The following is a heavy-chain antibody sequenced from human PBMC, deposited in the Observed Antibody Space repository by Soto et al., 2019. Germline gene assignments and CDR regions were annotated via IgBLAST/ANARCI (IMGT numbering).Heavy chain of an antibody. J-gene: IGHJ6*02. CDR1: GFTVSDNY. D-gene: IGHD3-10*01. Sequence: EVQLLESGGGLVQPGWSLRLSCAAYGFTVSDNYMSWVRQTPGKGLEWVSILYNNGNTFFPASVRARFSISRYNSKNTLYFPVNSLRLEDTAVYFSARVRAMGRDLGGQHYGFVYYGLDVWGQGTMVTVSS. CDR3: ARVRAMGRDLGGQHYGFVYYGLDV. V-gene: IGHV3-66*01. CDR2: LYNNGNT.